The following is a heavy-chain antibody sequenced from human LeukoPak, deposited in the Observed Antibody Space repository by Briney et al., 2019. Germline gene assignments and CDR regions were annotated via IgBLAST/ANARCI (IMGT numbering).Heavy chain of an antibody. CDR3: ARQGSSGYYNHEAFDN. CDR2: IYYSGST. D-gene: IGHD3-22*01. J-gene: IGHJ3*02. V-gene: IGHV4-59*08. CDR1: GGSISSYY. Sequence: SETLSLTCTVSGGSISSYYWSWIRQPPGKGLEWIGYIYYSGSTNYNPSLKSRVTISVDTSKNQFSLKLSSVTAADTAVYYCARQGSSGYYNHEAFDNWGQGTMVTVSS.